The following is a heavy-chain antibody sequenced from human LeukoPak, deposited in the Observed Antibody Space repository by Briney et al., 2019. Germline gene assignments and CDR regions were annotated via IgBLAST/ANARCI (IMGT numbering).Heavy chain of an antibody. CDR1: GYSISSGYY. CDR2: IYHSGST. J-gene: IGHJ4*02. CDR3: ARVLLEWFYDY. D-gene: IGHD3-3*01. V-gene: IGHV4-38-2*02. Sequence: PSETLSLTCTVSGYSISSGYYWGWIRQPPGKGLEWIGSIYHSGSTYYNPSLESRVTISVDTSKNQFSLKLSSVTAADTAVYYCARVLLEWFYDYWGQGTLVTVSS.